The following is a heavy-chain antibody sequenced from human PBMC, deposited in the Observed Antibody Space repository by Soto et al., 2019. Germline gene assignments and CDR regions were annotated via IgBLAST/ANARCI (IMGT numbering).Heavy chain of an antibody. CDR3: ARSCSGPYDDVWSGCALYGMDG. CDR2: IIPILGIA. J-gene: IGHJ6*02. CDR1: GGTFSSYT. D-gene: IGHD3-3*01. Sequence: SVKVSCKASGGTFSSYTISWVRQAPGQGLEWMGRIIPILGIANYAQKFQGRVTITADKSTSTAYMELSSLRSEDTAVYYCARSCSGPYDDVWSGCALYGMDGWGQGTTVTVSS. V-gene: IGHV1-69*02.